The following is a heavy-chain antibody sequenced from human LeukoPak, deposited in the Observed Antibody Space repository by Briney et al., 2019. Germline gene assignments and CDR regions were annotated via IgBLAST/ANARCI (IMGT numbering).Heavy chain of an antibody. CDR1: GFTVSSSY. CDR3: AREGYGDYGFDY. V-gene: IGHV3-66*01. D-gene: IGHD4-17*01. J-gene: IGHJ4*02. Sequence: GGSLRLSCAASGFTVSSSYMSWVRQAPGKGLEWVSVIYSGGSTYYADSVKGRFTISRDNSKNTLYLQMNSLRAEDTAVYYCAREGYGDYGFDYWGQGTLVTVSS. CDR2: IYSGGST.